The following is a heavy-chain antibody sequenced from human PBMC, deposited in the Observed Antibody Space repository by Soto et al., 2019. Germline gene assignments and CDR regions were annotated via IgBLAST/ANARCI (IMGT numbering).Heavy chain of an antibody. CDR1: GYTFNTYA. D-gene: IGHD3-16*01. CDR3: AKSRVGGVYYFDY. J-gene: IGHJ4*02. V-gene: IGHV1-3*04. Sequence: ASVKVSCKASGYTFNTYAIHWVRQAPGQSLEWMGWINTGNGNTYYSQKMQARVTITRDTSASTAYMELSRLRSEDTAVYYCAKSRVGGVYYFDYWGKGALVTVSS. CDR2: INTGNGNT.